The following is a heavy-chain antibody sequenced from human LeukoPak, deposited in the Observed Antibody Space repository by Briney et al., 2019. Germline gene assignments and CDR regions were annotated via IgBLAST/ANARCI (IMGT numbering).Heavy chain of an antibody. J-gene: IGHJ4*02. CDR3: ARQSVRQQLGPVDY. CDR2: IYPGDSDI. CDR1: GYSFTTNW. D-gene: IGHD6-13*01. Sequence: GESLKISCKGSGYSFTTNWIGWVRQMPGKGLEWMGIIYPGDSDIRYSPSFQGQVTISADKSISTAYLQWSSLKASDTAMYYCARQSVRQQLGPVDYWGQGTLVTVSS. V-gene: IGHV5-51*01.